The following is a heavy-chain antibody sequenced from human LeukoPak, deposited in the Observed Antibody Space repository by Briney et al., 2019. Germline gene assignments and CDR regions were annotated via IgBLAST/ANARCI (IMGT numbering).Heavy chain of an antibody. CDR1: GGSISTYY. J-gene: IGHJ4*02. CDR2: IYYSGST. Sequence: PSETLSRTCTVSGGSISTYYWSWIRQPPGKGLEWIGHIYYSGSTSYNHSLKSRVTILVDTSMNQFSLKLNSVTAADTAVYYCARQAGYFDYWGQGTLVTVSS. D-gene: IGHD6-13*01. V-gene: IGHV4-59*01. CDR3: ARQAGYFDY.